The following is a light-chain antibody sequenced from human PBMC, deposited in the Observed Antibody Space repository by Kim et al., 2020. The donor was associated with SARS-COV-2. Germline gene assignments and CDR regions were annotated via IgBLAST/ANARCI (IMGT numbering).Light chain of an antibody. CDR2: GNS. CDR1: YD. J-gene: IGLJ3*02. V-gene: IGLV1-40*01. Sequence: YDVHWYQQFPGIAPKFLIYGNSNRPSGVPDRFSGSKSGTSASLAITGLQAEDEADYYCQSYDSSLSGWVFGGGTKVTVL. CDR3: QSYDSSLSGWV.